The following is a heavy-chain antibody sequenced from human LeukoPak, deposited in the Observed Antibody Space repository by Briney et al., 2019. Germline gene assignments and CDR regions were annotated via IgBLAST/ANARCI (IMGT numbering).Heavy chain of an antibody. CDR2: IKSKTDGGTT. V-gene: IGHV3-15*01. D-gene: IGHD2-2*01. CDR3: TTGFHSTSQLQYDY. J-gene: IGHJ4*02. CDR1: GFTFSNAW. Sequence: GGSLRLSCAASGFTFSNAWMSWVRQAPGKGLEWVGRIKSKTDGGTTDYAAPVKGRFTISRDDSKNTLYLQMNSLKTEDTAVYYCTTGFHSTSQLQYDYWGQGTLVTVSS.